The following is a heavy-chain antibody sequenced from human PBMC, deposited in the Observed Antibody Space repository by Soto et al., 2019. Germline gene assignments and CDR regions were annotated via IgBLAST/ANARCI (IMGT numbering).Heavy chain of an antibody. V-gene: IGHV1-46*01. D-gene: IGHD6-19*01. CDR2: INPSGGST. Sequence: GASVKVSCKASGYTFTSYYMHWVRQAPGQGLEGMGIINPSGGSTSYAQKCQGRVTMTRDTSTSTVYMELSSLRSEDTAVYYCARDGRSPYSSGWYYFDYWGQGTLVTVSS. J-gene: IGHJ4*02. CDR3: ARDGRSPYSSGWYYFDY. CDR1: GYTFTSYY.